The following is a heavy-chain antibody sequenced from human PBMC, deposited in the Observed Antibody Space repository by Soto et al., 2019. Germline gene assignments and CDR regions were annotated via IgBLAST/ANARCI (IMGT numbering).Heavy chain of an antibody. CDR3: ARRIVVVPAALTNYGMDV. D-gene: IGHD2-2*01. J-gene: IGHJ6*02. CDR2: ISSSSNYI. CDR1: GFTFSSYS. V-gene: IGHV3-21*01. Sequence: LRLSCAASGFTFSSYSMNWVRQAPGKGLEWVSSISSSSNYIYYADSVKGRFTISRDNAKNSLYLQMNSLRAEDTAVYYCARRIVVVPAALTNYGMDVWGQGTTVTVSS.